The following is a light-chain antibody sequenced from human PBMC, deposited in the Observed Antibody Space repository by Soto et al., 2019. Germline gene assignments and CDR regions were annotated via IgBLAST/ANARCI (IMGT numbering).Light chain of an antibody. CDR1: QSVSSSY. V-gene: IGKV3-15*01. CDR2: DTS. Sequence: ESVLWKSPGTMSLSELDSATIYCRASQSVSSSYLAWYQQKPGQAPRLLIYDTSTRATGVPARFSGSRSGPEFTLTINSLQSEDFAIYYCQPYKNWPLTFGGGTKVDIK. CDR3: QPYKNWPLT. J-gene: IGKJ4*01.